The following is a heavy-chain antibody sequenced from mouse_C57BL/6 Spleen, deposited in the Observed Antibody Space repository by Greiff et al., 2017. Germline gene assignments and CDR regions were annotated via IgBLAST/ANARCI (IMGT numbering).Heavy chain of an antibody. Sequence: QVQLQQSGAELVKPGASVKLSCKASGYTFTEYPIHWVKQRSGQGLEWIGWFYPGSGSIKYNEKFKDKATLTADKSSSTVYMELSRLTSEDSAVYFCERHDRAYYYGSSWYFDVWGTGTTVTVSS. D-gene: IGHD1-1*01. J-gene: IGHJ1*03. CDR2: FYPGSGSI. V-gene: IGHV1-62-2*01. CDR1: GYTFTEYP. CDR3: ERHDRAYYYGSSWYFDV.